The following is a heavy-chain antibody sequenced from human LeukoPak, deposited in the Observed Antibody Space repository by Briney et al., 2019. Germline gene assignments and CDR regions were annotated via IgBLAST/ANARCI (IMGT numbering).Heavy chain of an antibody. CDR1: GFTFSSYW. J-gene: IGHJ4*02. V-gene: IGHV3-7*03. CDR2: IKQDGSEK. Sequence: PGGSLRLSCAASGFTFSSYWMSWVRQAPGKGLEWVANIKQDGSEKYYVDSVKGRFTISRDNAKNSLYLQMNSLRAEDTAIYYCAKNGGDSYGTGHFDYWGQGTLVTVSS. CDR3: AKNGGDSYGTGHFDY. D-gene: IGHD2-21*02.